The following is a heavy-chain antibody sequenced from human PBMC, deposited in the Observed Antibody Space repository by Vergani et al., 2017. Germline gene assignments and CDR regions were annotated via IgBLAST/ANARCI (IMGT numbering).Heavy chain of an antibody. D-gene: IGHD1-26*01. V-gene: IGHV1-69*06. CDR2: IIPNFGTA. CDR3: ARSSEGNGGSYYGDYYYYGMAV. J-gene: IGHJ6*04. Sequence: QVQLVQSGGGVKKPGSSVKVSCKASGVTFSSYAISWVRQAPGQGLEWLEGIIPNFGTANYAQNFQGRVTITGDKSTSTAYMKLSSLRTDDTAVYYCARSSEGNGGSYYGDYYYYGMAVGSEGTTVTAYS. CDR1: GVTFSSYA.